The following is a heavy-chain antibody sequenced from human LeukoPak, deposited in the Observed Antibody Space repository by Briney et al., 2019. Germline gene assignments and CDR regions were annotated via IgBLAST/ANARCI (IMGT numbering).Heavy chain of an antibody. CDR2: IATEGSQT. Sequence: PGGSLTPFCAPSGLTFSNQIMQCVRQAARNGLEWVASIATEGSQTLYRWCGNGRFTISRDNSEKKLYLQINSLRAEDTAVYFCVRERLDIIVHTGAIDFWGQGTMLSVSS. J-gene: IGHJ3*01. V-gene: IGHV3-30-3*01. CDR1: GLTFSNQI. D-gene: IGHD1-14*01. CDR3: VRERLDIIVHTGAIDF.